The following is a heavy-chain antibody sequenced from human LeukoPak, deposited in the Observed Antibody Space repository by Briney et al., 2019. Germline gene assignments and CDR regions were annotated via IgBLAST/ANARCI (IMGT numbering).Heavy chain of an antibody. D-gene: IGHD3-22*01. CDR3: AREEFYDSSGYSPPIYYYYYYMDV. Sequence: PSETLSLTCTVSGGSISSSSYYWGWIRQPPGKGLEWIGSIYYSGSTYYNPSLKSRVTISVDTSKNQFSLKLSSVTAADTAVYYCAREEFYDSSGYSPPIYYYYYYMDVWGKGTTVTVSS. CDR2: IYYSGST. V-gene: IGHV4-39*07. J-gene: IGHJ6*03. CDR1: GGSISSSSYY.